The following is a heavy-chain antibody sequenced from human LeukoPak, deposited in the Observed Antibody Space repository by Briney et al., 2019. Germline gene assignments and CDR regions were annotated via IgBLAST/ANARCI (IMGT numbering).Heavy chain of an antibody. CDR2: INHSGST. Sequence: SETLSLTCAVYGGSFSGYYWSWIRQPPGKGLEWIGEINHSGSTNYNPSLKSRVTISVDTSKNQFSLKLSSVTAADTAVYYCARDLRDRRIAVAYLDYWGQGTLVTVSS. J-gene: IGHJ4*02. D-gene: IGHD6-19*01. CDR1: GGSFSGYY. V-gene: IGHV4-34*01. CDR3: ARDLRDRRIAVAYLDY.